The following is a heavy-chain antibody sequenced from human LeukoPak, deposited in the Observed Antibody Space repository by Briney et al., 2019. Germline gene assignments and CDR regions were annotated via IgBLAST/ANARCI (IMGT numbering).Heavy chain of an antibody. CDR1: GNYW. D-gene: IGHD2-2*01. CDR3: VSFYETY. CDR2: INGDGSWT. V-gene: IGHV3-74*01. Sequence: GGSLRLSCAASGNYWMHLVRQAPGKGLVWVSHINGDGSWTTYADSVKGRFTISKDNAKNTVYLQMNNLRAEDTAVYYCVSFYETYWGRGTLVTVSS. J-gene: IGHJ4*02.